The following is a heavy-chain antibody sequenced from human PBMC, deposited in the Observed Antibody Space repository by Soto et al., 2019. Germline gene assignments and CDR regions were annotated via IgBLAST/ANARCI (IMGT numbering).Heavy chain of an antibody. D-gene: IGHD6-13*01. Sequence: GASVKVSCKASGGTFSSYAISWVRQAPGQGLEWMGGITPILGTANYAQKFQGRVTITADESTSTAYMELSSLRSEDTAVYYCARSPAAAGFDYWGQGTLVTVSS. CDR1: GGTFSSYA. CDR2: ITPILGTA. J-gene: IGHJ4*02. V-gene: IGHV1-69*13. CDR3: ARSPAAAGFDY.